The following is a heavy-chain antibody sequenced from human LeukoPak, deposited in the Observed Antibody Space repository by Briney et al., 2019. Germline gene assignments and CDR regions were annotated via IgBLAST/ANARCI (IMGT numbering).Heavy chain of an antibody. J-gene: IGHJ5*02. CDR3: ARGTGVLLWFGERLNWFDP. CDR1: GFTFSSYS. D-gene: IGHD3-10*01. V-gene: IGHV3-48*01. Sequence: PGGSLRLSCAASGFTFSSYSMTWVRQAPGKGLEWVSYISSSSSTIYYADSVKGRFTISRDNAKNSLYLQMNSLRAEDTAVYYCARGTGVLLWFGERLNWFDPWGQGTLVTVSS. CDR2: ISSSSSTI.